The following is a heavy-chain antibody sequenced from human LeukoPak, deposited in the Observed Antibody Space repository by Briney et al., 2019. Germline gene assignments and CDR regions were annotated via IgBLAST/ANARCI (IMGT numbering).Heavy chain of an antibody. CDR2: IGAGGTFT. J-gene: IGHJ4*02. CDR3: AKDLDYTTDGYYFDY. D-gene: IGHD4-11*01. V-gene: IGHV3-23*01. CDR1: GFTFSSYA. Sequence: QPGGSLILSCTASGFTFSSYAMNWVRQAPGKGLEWVSGIGAGGTFTYYADSVKGRFTISRDNSRNTLYLQMNSLRADDTAVYYCAKDLDYTTDGYYFDYWGQGTLVTVSS.